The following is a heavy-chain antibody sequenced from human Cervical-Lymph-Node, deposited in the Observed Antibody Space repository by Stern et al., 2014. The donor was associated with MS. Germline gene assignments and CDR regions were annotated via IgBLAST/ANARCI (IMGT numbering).Heavy chain of an antibody. V-gene: IGHV1-69*01. D-gene: IGHD6-13*01. CDR2: IILLFGTA. CDR3: TRHQEGIAAN. Sequence: VQLVEAGAEVKKPGSSVKVSCKASGGTFSSFAISWVRLAPGQGLEWLGGIILLFGTANYAQRFQGRVSFSADESTSTAYMELSSLRSDDTAVYYCTRHQEGIAANWGQGTLVTVSS. CDR1: GGTFSSFA. J-gene: IGHJ4*02.